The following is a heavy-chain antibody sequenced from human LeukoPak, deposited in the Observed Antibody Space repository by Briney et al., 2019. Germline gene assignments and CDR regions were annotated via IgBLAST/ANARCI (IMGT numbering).Heavy chain of an antibody. Sequence: QPGRSLILSCAASGFTFSSYAMNWVRQAPGKGLEWVSAISGSSGGSTYDADSVKGRFTISRDNSKNTLYLQMNNLRAEDTAVYHCAKGPSSGWSRGYWYFDLWGRGTLVTVSS. CDR1: GFTFSSYA. D-gene: IGHD6-19*01. V-gene: IGHV3-23*01. CDR2: ISGSSGGST. CDR3: AKGPSSGWSRGYWYFDL. J-gene: IGHJ2*01.